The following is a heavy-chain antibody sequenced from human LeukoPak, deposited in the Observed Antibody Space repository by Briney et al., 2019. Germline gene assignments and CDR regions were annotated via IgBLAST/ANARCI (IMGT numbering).Heavy chain of an antibody. D-gene: IGHD5-24*01. V-gene: IGHV4-61*02. CDR2: IYTSGST. CDR3: ASGFADGYNHDY. J-gene: IGHJ4*02. CDR1: GGSISSGSYY. Sequence: SETLSLTCTVSGGSISSGSYYWSWIRQPAGKGLEWIGRIYTSGSTNYNPSLKSRVTISVDTSKNQFSLKLSSVTAADTAVYYCASGFADGYNHDYWGQGTLVTVSS.